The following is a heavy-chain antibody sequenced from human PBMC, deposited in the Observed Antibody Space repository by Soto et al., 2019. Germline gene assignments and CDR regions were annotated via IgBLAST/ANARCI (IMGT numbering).Heavy chain of an antibody. D-gene: IGHD3-16*01. CDR3: ARDGDVNTGFGKDY. CDR1: GFTFSSYG. V-gene: IGHV3-33*01. Sequence: QVQLVESGGGVVQPGRSLRLSCAASGFTFSSYGMHWVRQAPGKGLEGVAFIWHDGGNKFYAESVKGRFTISRDNSKNTLYLQMTSLRAEDTAMYYCARDGDVNTGFGKDYWGQGTLVTVSS. J-gene: IGHJ4*02. CDR2: IWHDGGNK.